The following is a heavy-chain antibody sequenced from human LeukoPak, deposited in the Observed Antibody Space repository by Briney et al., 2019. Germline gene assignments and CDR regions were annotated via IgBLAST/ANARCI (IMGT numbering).Heavy chain of an antibody. CDR2: IIPIFEKA. CDR1: GGTFSSYA. V-gene: IGHV1-69*13. Sequence: ASVKVSCKASGGTFSSYAISWVRQAPGQGLEWMGGIIPIFEKANYAQKFQGRVTITADESTSTAYMELSSVRYNDTGVYYCARGFYSGSYRNNAFDIWGQGTMVTVSS. J-gene: IGHJ3*02. CDR3: ARGFYSGSYRNNAFDI. D-gene: IGHD1-26*01.